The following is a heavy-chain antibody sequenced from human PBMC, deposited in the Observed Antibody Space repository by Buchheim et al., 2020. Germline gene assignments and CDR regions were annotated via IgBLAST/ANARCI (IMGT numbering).Heavy chain of an antibody. J-gene: IGHJ4*02. CDR3: TSTDILTGYYRGGSDY. V-gene: IGHV3-49*03. CDR1: GFTFGDYA. Sequence: EVQLVESGGGLVQPGRSLRLSCTASGFTFGDYAMSWFRQAPGKGLEWVGFIRSKAYGGTTEYAASVKGRFTISRDDSKSIAYLQMNSLKTEDTAVYYCTSTDILTGYYRGGSDYWGQGTL. CDR2: IRSKAYGGTT. D-gene: IGHD3-9*01.